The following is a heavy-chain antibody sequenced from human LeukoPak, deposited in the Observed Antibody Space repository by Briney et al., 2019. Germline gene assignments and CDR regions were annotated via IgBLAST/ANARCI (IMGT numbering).Heavy chain of an antibody. D-gene: IGHD6-13*01. CDR2: ISGSGGST. V-gene: IGHV3-23*01. CDR3: AKGQSGSSWENFDY. Sequence: GGSLRLSCTASGFTFSSYAMSWVRQAPGKGLEWVSAISGSGGSTYYADSVKGRFTISRDNSKNTLYLQMNSLRAEDTAVYYCAKGQSGSSWENFDYWGQGTLVTVSS. CDR1: GFTFSSYA. J-gene: IGHJ4*02.